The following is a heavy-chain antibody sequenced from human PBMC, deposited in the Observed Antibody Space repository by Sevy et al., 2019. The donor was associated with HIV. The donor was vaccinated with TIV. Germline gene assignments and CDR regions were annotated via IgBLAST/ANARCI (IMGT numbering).Heavy chain of an antibody. D-gene: IGHD3-16*02. Sequence: SETLSLTCTVSGYSISSYYWSWVRQPPGKGLEWIGYIYYSGITNYNPSLKSRVTISVDTSKNQISLKLRSVTAADTAVYYCANGISARLDYWGQGTLVTVSS. CDR1: GYSISSYY. CDR3: ANGISARLDY. V-gene: IGHV4-59*01. CDR2: IYYSGIT. J-gene: IGHJ4*02.